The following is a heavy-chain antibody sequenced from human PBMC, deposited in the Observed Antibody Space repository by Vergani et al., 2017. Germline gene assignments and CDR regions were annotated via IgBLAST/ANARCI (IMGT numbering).Heavy chain of an antibody. Sequence: EVQLVESGGGLVQPGGSLRLSCAASGFTFSNYWMSWVRQAPGKGLEWVANIKQDGSEKYHVDSVKGRFTISRDNAKNSLYLQMNSLRAEDTAVYYCARVPYYYDSSGYYFSFDYWGQGTLVTVSS. CDR3: ARVPYYYDSSGYYFSFDY. CDR1: GFTFSNYW. J-gene: IGHJ4*02. V-gene: IGHV3-7*03. CDR2: IKQDGSEK. D-gene: IGHD3-22*01.